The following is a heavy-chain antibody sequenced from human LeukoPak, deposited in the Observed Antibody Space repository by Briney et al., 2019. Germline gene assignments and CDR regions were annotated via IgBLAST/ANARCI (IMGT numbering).Heavy chain of an antibody. J-gene: IGHJ5*02. V-gene: IGHV3-7*01. CDR1: GFSFSYFW. CDR2: IKQDGSEK. Sequence: GRSLRLSCAASGFSFSYFWMSWVRQAPGKGLEWVANIKQDGSEKYYVDSVKGRFTISRDNAKKSLYLQMNSLRAEDTAVYYCARDAEVGTLFGVLSRYNWFDPWGQGALVTVSS. CDR3: ARDAEVGTLFGVLSRYNWFDP. D-gene: IGHD3-3*01.